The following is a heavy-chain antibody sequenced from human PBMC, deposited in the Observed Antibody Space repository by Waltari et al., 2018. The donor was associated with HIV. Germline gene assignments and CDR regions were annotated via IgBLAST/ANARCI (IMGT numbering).Heavy chain of an antibody. CDR3: ARGPMYNWFDP. CDR1: GFTFDDYA. CDR2: ISWNSVRI. Sequence: LVQPGRSLRLSCAASGFTFDDYAMHWVRQAPGKGLEWVSSISWNSVRITYADSVRGRFTVSRDNAKNYLYLQMNSLRPDDTAFYYCARGPMYNWFDPWGQGSL. D-gene: IGHD3-10*01. V-gene: IGHV3-9*01. J-gene: IGHJ5*02.